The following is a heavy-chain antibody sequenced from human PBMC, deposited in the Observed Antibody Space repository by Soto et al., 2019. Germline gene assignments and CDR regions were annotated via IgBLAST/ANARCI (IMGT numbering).Heavy chain of an antibody. CDR1: VGSISSYY. V-gene: IGHV4-4*07. CDR3: ARDRGSSSPFDY. D-gene: IGHD6-6*01. CDR2: IYTSGST. J-gene: IGHJ4*02. Sequence: SETLSLTGTVSVGSISSYYWSWIRQLAGKGLEWIGRIYTSGSTNYNPSLKSRVTMSVDTSKNQFSLKLTSVTAADTAVYYCARDRGSSSPFDYWGQGTLVTVST.